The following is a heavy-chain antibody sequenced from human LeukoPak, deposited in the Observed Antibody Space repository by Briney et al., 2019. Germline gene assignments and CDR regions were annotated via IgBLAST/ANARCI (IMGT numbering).Heavy chain of an antibody. CDR2: IYHSGST. D-gene: IGHD3-10*01. Sequence: PSETLSLTCAVSGGSISSGGNSWSWIRQPPGKGLEWIGYIYHSGSTYYNPSLKSRVTMSVDTSKNQFSLKLSSVTAADTAVYYCASEPYYYGSGDSGNEFDYWGQGTLVTVSS. J-gene: IGHJ4*02. CDR3: ASEPYYYGSGDSGNEFDY. V-gene: IGHV4-30-2*01. CDR1: GGSISSGGNS.